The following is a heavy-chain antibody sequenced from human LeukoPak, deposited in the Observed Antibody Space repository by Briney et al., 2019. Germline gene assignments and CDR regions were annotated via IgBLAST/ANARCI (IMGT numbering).Heavy chain of an antibody. CDR3: ARDPGGYRFDY. Sequence: GGSLRLSCAASGFTFSSYCMTWVRQAPGKGLEWVANIKQDGSEKYYVDSVKGRFTISRDNAKNSLYLQMNSLRAEDTAVYYCARDPGGYRFDYWGQGTLVTVSS. CDR2: IKQDGSEK. D-gene: IGHD1-26*01. J-gene: IGHJ4*02. V-gene: IGHV3-7*01. CDR1: GFTFSSYC.